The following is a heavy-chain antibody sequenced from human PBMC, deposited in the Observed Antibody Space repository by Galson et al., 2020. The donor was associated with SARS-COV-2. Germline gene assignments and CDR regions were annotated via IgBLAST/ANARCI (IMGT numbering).Heavy chain of an antibody. Sequence: GGSLRLSCAASGFTFSSYWMHWVRQAPGKGLVWVSRINTDGSSTSYADSVKGRFTISRDNAKNTLYLQMNSLRAEDTSVYYCARDGGAMVHDYWGQGTLVTVSS. CDR3: ARDGGAMVHDY. CDR2: INTDGSST. V-gene: IGHV3-74*01. CDR1: GFTFSSYW. D-gene: IGHD3-16*01. J-gene: IGHJ4*02.